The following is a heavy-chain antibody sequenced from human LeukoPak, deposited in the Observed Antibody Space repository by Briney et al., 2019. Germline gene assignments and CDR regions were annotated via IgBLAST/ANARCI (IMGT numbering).Heavy chain of an antibody. CDR3: ARVGLIVADYYYYYMDV. CDR2: IKQDGSEK. D-gene: IGHD5-12*01. Sequence: GGSLRLSCTASGFSFLAYSMSWVRQAPGKGLEWVANIKQDGSEKYYVDSVKGRFTISRDNAKNSLYLQMNSLRAEDTAVYYCARVGLIVADYYYYYMDVWGKGTTVTVSS. J-gene: IGHJ6*03. CDR1: GFSFLAYS. V-gene: IGHV3-7*01.